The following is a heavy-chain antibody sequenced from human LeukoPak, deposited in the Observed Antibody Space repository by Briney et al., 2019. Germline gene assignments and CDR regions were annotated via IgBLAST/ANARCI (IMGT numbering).Heavy chain of an antibody. D-gene: IGHD2-8*01. J-gene: IGHJ4*02. Sequence: GGSLRLSCAASGFTFSDYYMSWIRQAPGKGLEWVSYISSSSSYTNYADSVKGRFTISKDNAKNSLYLQMNSLRAEDTAVYYCARVLSRGSFDHWGQGTLVTVSS. CDR2: ISSSSSYT. V-gene: IGHV3-11*06. CDR3: ARVLSRGSFDH. CDR1: GFTFSDYY.